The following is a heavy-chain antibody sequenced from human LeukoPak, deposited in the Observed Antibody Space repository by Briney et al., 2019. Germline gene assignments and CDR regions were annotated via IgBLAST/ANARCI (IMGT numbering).Heavy chain of an antibody. Sequence: PGAPLIISCDGSGYSFTYYWIGLVRPTPGKGLEWMGIIYPGDYDTRYSPSFQGQVSISADKSISTAYLQWSSLKASDTAMYYCARLGRSGTYYYYYYYMDVWGKGTTVTVSS. CDR1: GYSFTYYW. CDR3: ARLGRSGTYYYYYYYMDV. J-gene: IGHJ6*03. CDR2: IYPGDYDT. D-gene: IGHD3-10*01. V-gene: IGHV5-51*01.